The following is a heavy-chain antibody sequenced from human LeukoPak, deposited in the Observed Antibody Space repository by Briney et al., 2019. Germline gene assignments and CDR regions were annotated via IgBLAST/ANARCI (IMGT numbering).Heavy chain of an antibody. J-gene: IGHJ4*02. Sequence: SETLSLNCTVSGDSITSYYWSWIRQPAGKGLEWIGRIYVTGSTKYNPSLKSRVTMSGDTSKNQFSLRMSSVTAADTAIYYCARWGVQSAALDYWGQGMLVTVSS. CDR3: ARWGVQSAALDY. CDR2: IYVTGST. V-gene: IGHV4-4*07. D-gene: IGHD3-10*01. CDR1: GDSITSYY.